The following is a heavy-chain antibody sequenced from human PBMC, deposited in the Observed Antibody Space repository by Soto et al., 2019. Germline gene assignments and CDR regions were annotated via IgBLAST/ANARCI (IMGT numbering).Heavy chain of an antibody. D-gene: IGHD3-3*01. CDR1: GFTFTSSA. V-gene: IGHV1-58*01. Sequence: SVKVSCKASGFTFTSSAVQWVRQARGQRLEWIGWIVVGSGNTNYAQKFQERVTITRDMSTSTAYMELSSLRSEATAVYYCAAGPSDYNFWSRSTLDASDICCQAPMVTL. CDR2: IVVGSGNT. CDR3: AAGPSDYNFWSRSTLDASDI. J-gene: IGHJ3*02.